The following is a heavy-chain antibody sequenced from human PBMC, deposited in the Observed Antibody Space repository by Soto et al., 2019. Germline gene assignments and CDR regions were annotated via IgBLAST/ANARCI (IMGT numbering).Heavy chain of an antibody. CDR3: ARKGWPDVFDI. J-gene: IGHJ3*02. CDR2: IYYSGST. CDR1: GGSISSYY. V-gene: IGHV4-59*08. Sequence: LETLSLTCTVSGGSISSYYWSWIRQPPGKGLEWIGYIYYSGSTNYNPSLKSRVTISVDTSKNQFSLKLSSVTAADTAVYYCARKGWPDVFDIWGQGAMVTVSS.